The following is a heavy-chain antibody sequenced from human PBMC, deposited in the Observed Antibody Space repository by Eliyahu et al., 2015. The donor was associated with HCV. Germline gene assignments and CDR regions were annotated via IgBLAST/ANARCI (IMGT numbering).Heavy chain of an antibody. V-gene: IGHV1-24*01. J-gene: IGHJ6*02. D-gene: IGHD1-1*01. CDR2: FDPEDGET. CDR1: GYTLTELS. CDR3: ATDLSGTTRSRRGADPEYYYYGMDV. Sequence: QVQLVQSGAEVKKPGASVKVSCKVSGYTLTELSMXWVRQAPGKGLEWMGGFDPEDGETIYAQKFQGRVTMTEDTSTDTAYMELSSLRSEDSAVYYCATDLSGTTRSRRGADPEYYYYGMDVWGQGTTVTVSS.